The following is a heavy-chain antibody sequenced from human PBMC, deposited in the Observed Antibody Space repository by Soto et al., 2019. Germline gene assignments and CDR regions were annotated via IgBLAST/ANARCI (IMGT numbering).Heavy chain of an antibody. J-gene: IGHJ3*02. CDR2: IKQDGSEK. V-gene: IGHV3-7*01. CDR1: GFTFSSYW. Sequence: EVQLVESGGGLVQPGGSLRLSCAASGFTFSSYWMSWVRQAPGKGLEWVANIKQDGSEKYYVDSVKGRFTISRDNAKNSLYLQMNSLRAEDTAVYYCARDHVLLWFGEEAFDIWGQGTMVTVSS. D-gene: IGHD3-10*01. CDR3: ARDHVLLWFGEEAFDI.